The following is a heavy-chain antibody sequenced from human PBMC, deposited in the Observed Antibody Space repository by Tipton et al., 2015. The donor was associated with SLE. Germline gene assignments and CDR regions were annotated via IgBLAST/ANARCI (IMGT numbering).Heavy chain of an antibody. D-gene: IGHD7-27*01. CDR2: IYYSGST. V-gene: IGHV4-39*07. Sequence: LRLSCTVSGGSISSSSYYWGWIRQPPGKGLEWIGSIYYSGSTNYNPSLKSRVTISVDTSKNQFSLKLSSVTAADTAVYYCAKNWGGYFDYWGQGTLVTVSS. CDR3: AKNWGGYFDY. J-gene: IGHJ4*02. CDR1: GGSISSSSYY.